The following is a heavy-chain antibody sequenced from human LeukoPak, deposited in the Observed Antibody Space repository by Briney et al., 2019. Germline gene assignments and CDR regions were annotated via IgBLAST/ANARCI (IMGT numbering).Heavy chain of an antibody. J-gene: IGHJ4*02. D-gene: IGHD3-16*02. CDR3: ARGPSRSRGVWGSYRRPYYFDY. CDR1: GFTFSTYA. Sequence: GGSLRLSCAASGFTFSTYAVNWVRQAPGKGLEWVSAISGSGDSTYYADSVKGRFTISRDNSKDTLYLQMSSVRVDDTAVYYCARGPSRSRGVWGSYRRPYYFDYWGQGTLVTVSS. V-gene: IGHV3-23*01. CDR2: ISGSGDST.